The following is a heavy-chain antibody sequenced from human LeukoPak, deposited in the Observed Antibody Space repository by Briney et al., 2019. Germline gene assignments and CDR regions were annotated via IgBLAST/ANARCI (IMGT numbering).Heavy chain of an antibody. CDR3: ARGGLDYWFDP. D-gene: IGHD3-16*01. V-gene: IGHV4-30-2*01. CDR1: GGSISSGDYC. CDR2: IYHSGST. Sequence: SETLSLTCTVSGGSISSGDYCWSWLRQPPGTGLEWIGYIYHSGSTYYNPSLKSRVTISVDRSKNQFSLKLSSVTAADTAVYYCARGGLDYWFDPWGQGTLVTVSS. J-gene: IGHJ5*02.